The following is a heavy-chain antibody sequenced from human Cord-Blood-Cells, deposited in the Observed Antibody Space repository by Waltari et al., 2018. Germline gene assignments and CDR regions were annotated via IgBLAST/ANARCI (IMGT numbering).Heavy chain of an antibody. J-gene: IGHJ4*02. CDR3: ARDFHSAAPFDY. CDR1: GFTFSSSG. CDR2: IWYAGSNK. Sequence: QVQVVESGGAVVQPGRSLRLSCAAAGFTFSSSGMHWVRQAPGKGLEWVAVIWYAGSNKDYADSMEGRFTISRDNSKNTLYLQMNSLRAEDTAVYYCARDFHSAAPFDYWGQGTLVTVSS. D-gene: IGHD2-2*01. V-gene: IGHV3-33*08.